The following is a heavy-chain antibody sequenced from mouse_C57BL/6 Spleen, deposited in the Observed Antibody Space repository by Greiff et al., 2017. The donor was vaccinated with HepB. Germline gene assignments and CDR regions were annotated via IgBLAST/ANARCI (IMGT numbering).Heavy chain of an antibody. V-gene: IGHV1-82*01. J-gene: IGHJ2*01. D-gene: IGHD2-4*01. CDR2: IYPGDGDT. CDR1: GYAFSSSW. Sequence: VQLQQSGPELVKPGASVKISCKASGYAFSSSWMNWVKQRPGKGLEWIGRIYPGDGDTNYNGKFKGKATLTADKSSSTAYMQLSSLTSEDSAVYFCARIGPYDYGFDYWGQGTTVTVSS. CDR3: ARIGPYDYGFDY.